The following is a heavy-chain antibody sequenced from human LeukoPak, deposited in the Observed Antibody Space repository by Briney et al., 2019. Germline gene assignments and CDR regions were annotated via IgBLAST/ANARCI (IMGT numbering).Heavy chain of an antibody. CDR2: IKQDGSEK. V-gene: IGHV3-7*01. Sequence: GGSLRLSCAASGFTFSSYWMSWVRQAPGKGLEWVANIKQDGSEKYYVDSVKGRFTISRDNAKNSLYLQMNSLRAEDTAVYYCARERTTYYYDSSLDYWGQGTLVTVSS. J-gene: IGHJ4*02. CDR1: GFTFSSYW. CDR3: ARERTTYYYDSSLDY. D-gene: IGHD3-22*01.